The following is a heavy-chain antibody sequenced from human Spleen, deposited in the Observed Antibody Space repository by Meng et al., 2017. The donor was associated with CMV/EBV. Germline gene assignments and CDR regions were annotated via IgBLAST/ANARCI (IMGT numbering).Heavy chain of an antibody. V-gene: IGHV1-69*04. D-gene: IGHD3-22*01. J-gene: IGHJ4*02. CDR1: GESFSSYG. CDR2: VIPILNVA. Sequence: SGESFSSYGFSWVRQAPGQGLNWMGTVIPILNVAEYAREFQGRVSITADKSTSTTYMELSSLRSADTAVYYCARSPSILVAHSEIDVWGQGTLVTVSS. CDR3: ARSPSILVAHSEIDV.